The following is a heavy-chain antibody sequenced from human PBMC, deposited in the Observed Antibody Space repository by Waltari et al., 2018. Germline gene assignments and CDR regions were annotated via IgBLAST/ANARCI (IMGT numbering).Heavy chain of an antibody. CDR2: ISAGGATT. CDR3: ARVLRMGDLPHLS. D-gene: IGHD3-16*01. Sequence: EMQQLESGGGLVQPGGSLRLSCATSGFTFHYFAMNWVRQAPGKGLEWVSAISAGGATTYYADSMKGRFTISRDNSKNTLYLQMNSLRAEDTAVYYCARVLRMGDLPHLSWGQGTLVTVSS. V-gene: IGHV3-23*01. J-gene: IGHJ5*02. CDR1: GFTFHYFA.